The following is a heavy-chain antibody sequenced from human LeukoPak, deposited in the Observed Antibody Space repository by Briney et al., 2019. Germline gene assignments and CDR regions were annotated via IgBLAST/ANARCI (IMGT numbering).Heavy chain of an antibody. Sequence: PGGSLRLSCAACGFIFSDFYIDWVRQAPGKGLEWVGRSRNKANSYTPEYAASVKGRFTVSRDDSKDSVFLQLNSLKIEDTAVYYCARSPSNGRAVFDIWGQGTMVTVSS. V-gene: IGHV3-72*01. J-gene: IGHJ3*02. CDR1: GFIFSDFY. CDR3: ARSPSNGRAVFDI. CDR2: SRNKANSYTP. D-gene: IGHD2-8*01.